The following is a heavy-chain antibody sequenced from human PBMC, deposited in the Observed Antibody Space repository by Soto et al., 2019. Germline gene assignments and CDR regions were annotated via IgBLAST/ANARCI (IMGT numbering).Heavy chain of an antibody. CDR3: ASGDRGAFDI. V-gene: IGHV3-74*01. Sequence: EVQLVESGGGLVQPGESLRLSCAASGFTFSYYWMHWVRQAPGKGLVWVSRIHSDGSSTTYADSVKGRFTISRDNARNTVYLQMTSLRVEDTAVYYCASGDRGAFDIWGQGTVVTVSS. J-gene: IGHJ3*02. CDR2: IHSDGSST. CDR1: GFTFSYYW. D-gene: IGHD3-10*01.